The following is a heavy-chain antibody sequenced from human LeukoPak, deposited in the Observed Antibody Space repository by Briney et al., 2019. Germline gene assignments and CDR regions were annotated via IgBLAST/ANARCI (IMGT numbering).Heavy chain of an antibody. D-gene: IGHD3-3*01. CDR1: GDSISSSTYY. V-gene: IGHV4-39*07. CDR3: ASVAGYDFWSGYLD. CDR2: INYSGST. J-gene: IGHJ4*02. Sequence: SETLSLTCTVSGDSISSSTYYWGWIRQPPGKGLEWIGTINYSGSTYYNPSLKSRVTISLDTSKNQFSLKLNSVTAADTAVYYCASVAGYDFWSGYLDWGQGTLVTVSS.